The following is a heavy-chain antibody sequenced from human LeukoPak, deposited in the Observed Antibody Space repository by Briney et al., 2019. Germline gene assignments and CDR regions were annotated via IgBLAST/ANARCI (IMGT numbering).Heavy chain of an antibody. CDR1: GFTFSSYA. Sequence: GGSLRLSCAASGFTFSSYAMSCVRQAPGKGLEWVSLINDSGGNTYYADSVKGRFTISRDNSKNTLFLQMSSLRAEDTAVYYCAKTSAGIRGGYFDYWGQGTLVTVSS. J-gene: IGHJ4*02. CDR2: INDSGGNT. D-gene: IGHD3-10*01. CDR3: AKTSAGIRGGYFDY. V-gene: IGHV3-23*01.